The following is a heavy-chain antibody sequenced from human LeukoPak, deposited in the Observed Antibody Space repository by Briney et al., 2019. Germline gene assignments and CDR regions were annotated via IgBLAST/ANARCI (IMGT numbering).Heavy chain of an antibody. D-gene: IGHD3-16*01. CDR2: ISPNSGGT. V-gene: IGHV1-2*02. CDR3: ARGGDFLYYYYYMDV. J-gene: IGHJ6*03. Sequence: PVASVTVSCKASGYTFTGYYMHWVRQAPGQGLEWMGWISPNSGGTNYAQKFQGRVTMTRDTSISTAYMELSRLRSDDTAVYYCARGGDFLYYYYYMDVWGKGTTVTVSS. CDR1: GYTFTGYY.